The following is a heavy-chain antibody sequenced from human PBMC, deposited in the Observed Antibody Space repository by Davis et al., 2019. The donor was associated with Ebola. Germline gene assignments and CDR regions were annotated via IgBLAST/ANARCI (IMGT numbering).Heavy chain of an antibody. J-gene: IGHJ6*04. CDR3: ARALAGIYYYGMDV. D-gene: IGHD6-13*01. CDR1: GDTFVSYA. Sequence: ASVKVSCKASGDTFVSYAINWVRQATGQGLEWMGWMNPNSGNTGYAQKFQGRVTMTRNTSISTAYMELSSLRSEDTAVYYCARALAGIYYYGMDVWGKGTTVTVSS. V-gene: IGHV1-8*01. CDR2: MNPNSGNT.